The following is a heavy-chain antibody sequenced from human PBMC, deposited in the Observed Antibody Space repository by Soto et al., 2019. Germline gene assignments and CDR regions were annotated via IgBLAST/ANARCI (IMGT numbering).Heavy chain of an antibody. D-gene: IGHD6-19*01. Sequence: QVQLVQSGAEVKKPGASVKVSCKASGYTFTSYYMHWVRQAPGQGLEWMGIINPSGGSTSYAQKFQGRVTMTRDTSTSKVYMELSSLRSEDTAVYYCASAGQWPRGYFDYWGQGTLVTVSS. CDR3: ASAGQWPRGYFDY. J-gene: IGHJ4*02. V-gene: IGHV1-46*01. CDR1: GYTFTSYY. CDR2: INPSGGST.